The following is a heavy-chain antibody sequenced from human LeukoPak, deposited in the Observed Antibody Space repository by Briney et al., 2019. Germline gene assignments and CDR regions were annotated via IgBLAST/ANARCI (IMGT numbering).Heavy chain of an antibody. CDR3: AKVSHYYDLKGHPSIDAFDI. Sequence: GGSLRLSCAASGFTFSSYAMSWVRQAPGKGLEWVSAISGSGGSTYYADSVKGRFTISRDNSKNTLYLQMNSLRAKDTAVYYCAKVSHYYDLKGHPSIDAFDIWGQGTMVTVSS. CDR2: ISGSGGST. CDR1: GFTFSSYA. D-gene: IGHD3-22*01. J-gene: IGHJ3*02. V-gene: IGHV3-23*01.